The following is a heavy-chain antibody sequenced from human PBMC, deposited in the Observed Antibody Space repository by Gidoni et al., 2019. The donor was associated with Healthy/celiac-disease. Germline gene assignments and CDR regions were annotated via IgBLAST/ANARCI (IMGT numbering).Heavy chain of an antibody. CDR2: SSGSGGST. V-gene: IGHV3-23*01. CDR1: GFTFGSQA. D-gene: IGHD6-19*01. CDR3: ACHTGIAVAGFRYYFDY. J-gene: IGHJ4*02. Sequence: EVQLLESGGGLVQPGGSLRLSCAASGFTFGSQAMSWVRQAPGKGLGWVSASSGSGGSTYYADSVKGRFTISRDNSKNTLYLQMNSLRAEDTAVYYCACHTGIAVAGFRYYFDYWGQGTLVTVSS.